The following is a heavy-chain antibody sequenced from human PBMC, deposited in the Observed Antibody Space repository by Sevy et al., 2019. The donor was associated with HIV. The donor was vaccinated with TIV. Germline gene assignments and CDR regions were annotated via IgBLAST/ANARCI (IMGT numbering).Heavy chain of an antibody. CDR3: ARDYYDSSGPRVRFDP. CDR1: GGSISSYY. J-gene: IGHJ5*02. D-gene: IGHD3-22*01. CDR2: IYYSGST. V-gene: IGHV4-59*01. Sequence: SDTLSLTCTVSGGSISSYYWSWIRQPPGKGLEWIGYIYYSGSTNYNPSLKSRVTISVDTSKNQFSLKLSSVTAADTAVYYCARDYYDSSGPRVRFDPWGQGTLVTVSS.